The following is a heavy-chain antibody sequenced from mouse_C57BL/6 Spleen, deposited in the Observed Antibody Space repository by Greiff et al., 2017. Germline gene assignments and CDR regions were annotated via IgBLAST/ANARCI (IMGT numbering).Heavy chain of an antibody. V-gene: IGHV1-26*01. J-gene: IGHJ2*01. CDR3: ARPESYYFDY. Sequence: EVQLQQSGPELVKPGASVKISCKASGYTFTDYYMNWVKQSHGKSLEWIGDINPNNGGTSYNQKFKGKATLTVDKSSSTAYMELRSLTSEDSAVYYCARPESYYFDYWGQGTTLTVSS. CDR1: GYTFTDYY. CDR2: INPNNGGT.